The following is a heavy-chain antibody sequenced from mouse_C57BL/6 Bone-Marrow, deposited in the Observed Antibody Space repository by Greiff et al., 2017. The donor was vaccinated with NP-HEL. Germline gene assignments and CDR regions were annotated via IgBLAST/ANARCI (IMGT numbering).Heavy chain of an antibody. J-gene: IGHJ2*01. CDR2: INPNYGTT. V-gene: IGHV1-39*01. CDR3: ARRGFITTVVAPGFDY. Sequence: VQLQQSGPELVKPGASVKISCKASGYSFTDYNMNWVKQSNGKSLEWIGVINPNYGTTSYNQKFKGKATLTVDQSSSTAYMQLNSRTSEDSAVYYCARRGFITTVVAPGFDYWGQGTTLTVSS. CDR1: GYSFTDYN. D-gene: IGHD1-1*01.